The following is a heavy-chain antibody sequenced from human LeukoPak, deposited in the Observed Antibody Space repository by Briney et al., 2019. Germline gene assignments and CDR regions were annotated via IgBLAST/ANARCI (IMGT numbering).Heavy chain of an antibody. J-gene: IGHJ6*03. CDR2: ISSSGSTI. Sequence: GGSLRLSCAASGFTFSSYEMNWVRQAPGKGLEWVSYISSSGSTIYYADSVKGRFTISRDNAKNSLYLQMNSLRAEDTAVYYCARAKLRFLEWASGYMDVWGKGTTVTVSS. CDR3: ARAKLRFLEWASGYMDV. CDR1: GFTFSSYE. V-gene: IGHV3-48*03. D-gene: IGHD3-3*01.